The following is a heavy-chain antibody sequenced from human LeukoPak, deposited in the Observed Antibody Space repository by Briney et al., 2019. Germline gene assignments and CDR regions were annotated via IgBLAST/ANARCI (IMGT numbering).Heavy chain of an antibody. CDR1: GGSISSTNW. D-gene: IGHD3-10*01. J-gene: IGHJ4*02. CDR3: ARGGYYGSGSSPWFFDY. Sequence: SETLSLTCAVSGGSISSTNWWSWVRQPPGKGLEWIGEIYHSGSTNYNPSLKSRVTISVDESKNQFSLKLNSVTAADTAVYYCARGGYYGSGSSPWFFDYWGQGTLVTVSS. CDR2: IYHSGST. V-gene: IGHV4-4*02.